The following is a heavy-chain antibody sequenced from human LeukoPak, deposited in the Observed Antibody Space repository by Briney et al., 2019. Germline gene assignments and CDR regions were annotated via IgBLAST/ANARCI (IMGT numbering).Heavy chain of an antibody. D-gene: IGHD3-16*02. CDR1: GFTFSSYE. V-gene: IGHV3-48*03. CDR2: ISSSGSTI. J-gene: IGHJ4*02. Sequence: QPGGSLRLSCAASGFTFSSYEMNWVRQAPGKGLEWVSYISSSGSTIFSADSVKGRFTISGDNAKNSLYLQMNSLRAEDTAVYYCARGLGELSLLNFFDYWGQGTLVIVSS. CDR3: ARGLGELSLLNFFDY.